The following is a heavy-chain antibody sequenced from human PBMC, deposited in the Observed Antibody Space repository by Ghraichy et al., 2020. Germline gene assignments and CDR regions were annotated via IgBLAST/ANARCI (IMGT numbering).Heavy chain of an antibody. Sequence: ASVKVSCKASGYTFTSYYMHWVRQAPGQGLEWMGIINPSGGSTSYAQKFQGRVTMTRDTSTSTVYMELSSLRSEDTAVYYCARAGVYYYDSSGYYSKVSYKGPGDYWGQGTLVTVSS. J-gene: IGHJ4*02. CDR1: GYTFTSYY. CDR3: ARAGVYYYDSSGYYSKVSYKGPGDY. CDR2: INPSGGST. V-gene: IGHV1-46*01. D-gene: IGHD3-22*01.